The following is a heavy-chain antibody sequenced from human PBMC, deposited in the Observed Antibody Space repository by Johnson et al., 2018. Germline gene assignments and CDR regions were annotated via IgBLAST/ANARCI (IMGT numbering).Heavy chain of an antibody. CDR1: GFTFDDYA. V-gene: IGHV3-9*01. J-gene: IGHJ3*02. CDR3: VQDVQWELPALGAFDI. Sequence: VQLVESGGGLVQPGRSLRLSCAASGFTFDDYAMHWVRQAPGKGLAWVSGISWNRGSLGYASAVKGRFTISRDNSKTSLYLQRNSLRAEETALYDCVQDVQWELPALGAFDIWGQGTMVTVSS. D-gene: IGHD1-26*01. CDR2: ISWNRGSL.